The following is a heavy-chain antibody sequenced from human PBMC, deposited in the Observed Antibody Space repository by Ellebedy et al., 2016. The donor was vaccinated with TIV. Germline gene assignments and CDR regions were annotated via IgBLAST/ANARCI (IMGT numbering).Heavy chain of an antibody. J-gene: IGHJ4*02. Sequence: GESLKISCAGAGFTFSDFYMTWIRQAPGIGLEWVSAIGDDAVATHYADSVKGRFTISRDNFGNMLYLQMNSLGAEDTAVYYCAREGGTYYSAHFDQWGQGTPVTVSS. CDR1: GFTFSDFY. V-gene: IGHV3-23*01. CDR2: IGDDAVAT. D-gene: IGHD1-26*01. CDR3: AREGGTYYSAHFDQ.